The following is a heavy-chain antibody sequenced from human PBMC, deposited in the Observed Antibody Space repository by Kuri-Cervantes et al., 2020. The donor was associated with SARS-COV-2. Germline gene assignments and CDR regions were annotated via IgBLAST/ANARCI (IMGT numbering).Heavy chain of an antibody. D-gene: IGHD2-2*01. Sequence: ASVEVSCKASGYTFTSYYMHWVRQAPGQGLEWMGIINPSGGSTSYAQKFQGRVTMTRDTSTSTVYMELSSLRSEDTAVYYCARDGTIVVVPAAQGQGNWFDPWGQGTLVTVSS. J-gene: IGHJ5*02. CDR2: INPSGGST. V-gene: IGHV1-46*01. CDR3: ARDGTIVVVPAAQGQGNWFDP. CDR1: GYTFTSYY.